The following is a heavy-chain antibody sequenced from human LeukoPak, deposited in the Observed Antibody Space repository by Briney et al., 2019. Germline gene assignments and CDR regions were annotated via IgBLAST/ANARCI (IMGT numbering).Heavy chain of an antibody. Sequence: GGSLTLSCAASGFTFSSYGMHWVRQAPGKGLEWVAGISASGGSTWYAGTVKGRITISRDTSKNTPYLQMNSLRAEDTAVYYCAKYVSAKGPPYALDVWGQGTTVTVSS. D-gene: IGHD3-10*02. J-gene: IGHJ6*02. V-gene: IGHV3-23*01. CDR1: GFTFSSYG. CDR3: AKYVSAKGPPYALDV. CDR2: ISASGGST.